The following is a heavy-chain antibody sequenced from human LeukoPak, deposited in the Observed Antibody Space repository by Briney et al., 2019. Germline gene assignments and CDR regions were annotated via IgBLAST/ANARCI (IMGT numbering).Heavy chain of an antibody. CDR2: IAWDDEK. V-gene: IGHV2-70*13. CDR3: ARVVRLSDNNFFDY. J-gene: IGHJ4*02. D-gene: IGHD3-10*02. Sequence: ESGPTLLNPTPTLTLTFTFSGFSLSTRKMCVSWIRQTPVKALEWLTPIAWDDEKHYRTSLRNRLTVSKDTSKSQVVLKMTNMDPVDTATYYCARVVRLSDNNFFDYWGQGNLVTVSS. CDR1: GFSLSTRKMC.